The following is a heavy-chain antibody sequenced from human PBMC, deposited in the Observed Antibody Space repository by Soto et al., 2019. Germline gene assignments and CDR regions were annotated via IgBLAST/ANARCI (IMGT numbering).Heavy chain of an antibody. CDR3: AKGPEYDILTGCDY. V-gene: IGHV3-23*01. CDR1: GFTFSLSA. Sequence: EVQLLESGGGFVQPGGSLRLSCAASGFTFSLSAMSWVRQAPGRGLDWVSSLSGGGSTTDYADSVKGRFTISRDNSKNTVHLQMNSLRAEDTAVYYCAKGPEYDILTGCDYWGQGALVTVSS. J-gene: IGHJ4*02. CDR2: LSGGGSTT. D-gene: IGHD3-9*01.